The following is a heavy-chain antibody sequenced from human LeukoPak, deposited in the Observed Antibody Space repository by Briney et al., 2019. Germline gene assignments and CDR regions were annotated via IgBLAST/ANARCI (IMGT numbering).Heavy chain of an antibody. V-gene: IGHV3-48*02. J-gene: IGHJ4*02. CDR3: ARGGAVAAHFDY. D-gene: IGHD6-19*01. Sequence: GGSLRLSCIASKFTFGDYGMNWVRQAPGKGLEWVSFISSSGNTIYYTDSVKGRFTISRDNAKNSVNLQMSSLREEDTAVYYCARGGAVAAHFDYWGQGTLVTVSS. CDR2: ISSSGNTI. CDR1: KFTFGDYG.